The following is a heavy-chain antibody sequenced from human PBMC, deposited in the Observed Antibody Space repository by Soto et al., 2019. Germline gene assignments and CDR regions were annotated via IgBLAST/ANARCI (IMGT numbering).Heavy chain of an antibody. V-gene: IGHV3-53*01. CDR1: GFTVSSNY. J-gene: IGHJ3*02. CDR2: IYSGGST. D-gene: IGHD3-9*01. CDR3: ARENGILTGSDAFDI. Sequence: GGSLRLSCAASGFTVSSNYMSWVRQAPGKGLEWVSVIYSGGSTYYADSVKGRFTISRDNSKNTLYLQMNSLRAEDTAVYYCARENGILTGSDAFDIWGQGTMVTVSS.